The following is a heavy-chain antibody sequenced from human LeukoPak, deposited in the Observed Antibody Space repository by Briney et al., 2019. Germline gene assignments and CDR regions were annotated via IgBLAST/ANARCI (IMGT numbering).Heavy chain of an antibody. D-gene: IGHD1-1*01. V-gene: IGHV4-59*01. J-gene: IGHJ5*02. Sequence: SETLSLTCTVSGGSISGYYWSWIRQPPGKGLEWIGYISYSGSTNFNPSLKSRVTISVDTSKNQFSLKLSSVTAADTAVYYCAREGTAGTNLNWFDPWGQGTLVTVSS. CDR3: AREGTAGTNLNWFDP. CDR2: ISYSGST. CDR1: GGSISGYY.